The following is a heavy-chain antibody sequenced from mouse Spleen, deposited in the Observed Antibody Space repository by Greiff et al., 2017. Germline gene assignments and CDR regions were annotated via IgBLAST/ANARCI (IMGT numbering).Heavy chain of an antibody. CDR2: IRNKANNHAT. CDR1: GFTFSDAW. V-gene: IGHV6-6*01. J-gene: IGHJ3*01. D-gene: IGHD1-2*01. Sequence: EVKLEESGGGLVQPGGSMKLSCAASGFTFSDAWMDWVRQSPEKGLEWVAEIRNKANNHATYYAESVKGRFTISRDDSKSSVYLQMNSLRAEDTGIYYCTTHITTAPWFAYWGQGTLVTVSA. CDR3: TTHITTAPWFAY.